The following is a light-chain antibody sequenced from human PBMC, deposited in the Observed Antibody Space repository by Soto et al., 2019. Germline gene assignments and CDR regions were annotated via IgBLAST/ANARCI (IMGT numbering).Light chain of an antibody. CDR2: EVS. V-gene: IGLV2-8*01. CDR3: TCYLGSDIWV. J-gene: IGLJ3*02. Sequence: QSVLTQPPSASGSPGQSVTISCTGTSSDVGAYKYVSWYQQYPGKAPKLMIYEVSKRPSGVPDRFSGSKSGNTASLTVSGLQAEDEADYYCTCYLGSDIWVFGGGTKVTVL. CDR1: SSDVGAYKY.